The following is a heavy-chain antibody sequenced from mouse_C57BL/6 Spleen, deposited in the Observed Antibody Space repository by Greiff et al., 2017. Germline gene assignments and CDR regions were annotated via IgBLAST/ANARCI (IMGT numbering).Heavy chain of an antibody. CDR3: ARHAVYYGSSYFDY. J-gene: IGHJ2*01. CDR2: ISSGGSYT. Sequence: EVKVVESGGDLVKPGGSLKLSCAASGFTFSSYGMSLVRQTPDKRLEWVATISSGGSYTYYPDSVKGRFTISRDNAKNTLYLQMSSLKSEDTAMYYCARHAVYYGSSYFDYWGKGTTLTVSS. D-gene: IGHD1-1*01. CDR1: GFTFSSYG. V-gene: IGHV5-6*01.